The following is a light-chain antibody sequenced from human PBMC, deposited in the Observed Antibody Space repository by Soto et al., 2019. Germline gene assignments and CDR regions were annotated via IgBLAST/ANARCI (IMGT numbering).Light chain of an antibody. V-gene: IGKV3D-20*02. J-gene: IGKJ5*01. Sequence: EIVLTQSPGTLSLSPGERGTLPCRASQSVSSSYLAWYQQKPGQAPRILIYDASNRATGIPARFSGSGSGTDFTLTISSLEPEDFSVYYCQQRSNWRITFGQGTRLEI. CDR1: QSVSSSY. CDR2: DAS. CDR3: QQRSNWRIT.